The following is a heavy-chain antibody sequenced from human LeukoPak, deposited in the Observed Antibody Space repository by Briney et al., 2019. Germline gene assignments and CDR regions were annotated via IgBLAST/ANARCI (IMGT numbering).Heavy chain of an antibody. J-gene: IGHJ3*02. D-gene: IGHD4-17*01. CDR2: IKQDGSEK. CDR1: GFTFSSYW. V-gene: IGHV3-7*01. Sequence: GGSLRLSCAASGFTFSSYWMSWVRQAPGKGLELVANIKQDGSEKYYVDSVKGRFTISRENAKNSLYLQMNSLRAEDTAVYYCAREGGDDYGDYGAFDIWGQGTMVTVSS. CDR3: AREGGDDYGDYGAFDI.